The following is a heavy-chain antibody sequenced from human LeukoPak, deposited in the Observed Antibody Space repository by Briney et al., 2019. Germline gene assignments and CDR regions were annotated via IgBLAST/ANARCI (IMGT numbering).Heavy chain of an antibody. CDR1: GFTFNRYW. Sequence: GGSLRLSCAASGFTFNRYWMSWVRQAPGKGLEWVANIKQDGSEKYYVDSVKGRFTISRDNAKNSLYLQMNNLRAEDTAVCYCAREAAVVAATFDYWGQGTLVTVSS. CDR2: IKQDGSEK. J-gene: IGHJ4*02. V-gene: IGHV3-7*01. CDR3: AREAAVVAATFDY. D-gene: IGHD2-15*01.